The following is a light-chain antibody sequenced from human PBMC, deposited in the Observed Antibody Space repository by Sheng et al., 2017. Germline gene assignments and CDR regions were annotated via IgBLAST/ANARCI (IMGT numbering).Light chain of an antibody. J-gene: IGKJ3*01. V-gene: IGKV3D-15*01. CDR3: QQRYNLPVT. CDR1: QSVTSN. Sequence: EVVVTQSPATLSVSPGDGATLSCRASQSVTSNFAWYQQKPGQPPRLLIHGSSTRATGIPARFSGSGSGTDFTLTISSLDAEDFAVYYCQQRYNLPVTFGPGTRVDI. CDR2: GSS.